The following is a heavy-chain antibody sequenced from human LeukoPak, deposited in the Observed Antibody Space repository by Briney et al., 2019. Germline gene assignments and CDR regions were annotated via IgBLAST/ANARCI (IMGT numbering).Heavy chain of an antibody. Sequence: GGSLRLSCAASGLTFSSYGMHWVRQAPGKGLEWVAFIRYDGSNKYYADSVKGRFTISKDNSRNTLYLQMNSLRAEDTAVYYCARDPLLAHQRGYFDYWGQGTLVTVSS. CDR2: IRYDGSNK. J-gene: IGHJ4*02. D-gene: IGHD2-2*01. CDR1: GLTFSSYG. V-gene: IGHV3-30*02. CDR3: ARDPLLAHQRGYFDY.